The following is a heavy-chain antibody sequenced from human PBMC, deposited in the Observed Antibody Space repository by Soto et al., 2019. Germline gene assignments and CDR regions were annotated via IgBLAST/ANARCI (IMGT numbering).Heavy chain of an antibody. V-gene: IGHV1-69*06. J-gene: IGHJ4*02. CDR3: ARPTYDSDTGPHSQYYFDS. CDR2: IIPIFGTA. Sequence: SVKVSCKASGGTFGSYAISWVRQAPGQGLEWMGGIIPIFGTANYAQKFQGRVTITADKSTSTAYMELSSLRSEDTAVYYCARPTYDSDTGPHSQYYFDSWAQGTPVTVSS. CDR1: GGTFGSYA. D-gene: IGHD3-22*01.